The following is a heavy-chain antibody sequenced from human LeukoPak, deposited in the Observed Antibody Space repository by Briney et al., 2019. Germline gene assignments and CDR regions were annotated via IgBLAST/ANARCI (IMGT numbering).Heavy chain of an antibody. CDR2: MNPNSGGT. D-gene: IGHD2-2*01. V-gene: IGHV1-2*02. Sequence: ASVKVSCKASGYTFTSYYMHWVRQAPGQGLEWMGWMNPNSGGTNYAQNFQGRVTMTRDTSISTAYMELSRLRSDDTAVYYCARDHQLPLLGWFDPWGQGTLVTVSS. CDR3: ARDHQLPLLGWFDP. CDR1: GYTFTSYY. J-gene: IGHJ5*02.